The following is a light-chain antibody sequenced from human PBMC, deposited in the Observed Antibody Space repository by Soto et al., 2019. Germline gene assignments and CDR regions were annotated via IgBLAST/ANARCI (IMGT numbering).Light chain of an antibody. Sequence: EIVFTQSPGTLSLSPGERATLACRASQSVSSSYLAWYQQKPGQAPRLLVYDASSRATGIPDRFSGSGSGTDFTLTISRLEPEDFAVYYCQQFGSSLYTFGQGTKLEIK. V-gene: IGKV3-20*01. J-gene: IGKJ2*01. CDR3: QQFGSSLYT. CDR2: DAS. CDR1: QSVSSSY.